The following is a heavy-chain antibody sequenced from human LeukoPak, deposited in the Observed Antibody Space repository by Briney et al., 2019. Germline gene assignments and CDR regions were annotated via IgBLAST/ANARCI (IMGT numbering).Heavy chain of an antibody. V-gene: IGHV1-18*01. CDR3: APQGRDDILTGSFD. CDR2: INAYNGNT. J-gene: IGHJ4*02. Sequence: ASVKVSCKASGYTFSSYGFSWVRQAPGQGLEWMGWINAYNGNTNYAQNLQGRVTMTTDTSTSTAYMELRSLRSDDTAVYYCAPQGRDDILTGSFDWGQGTLVTVSS. CDR1: GYTFSSYG. D-gene: IGHD3-9*01.